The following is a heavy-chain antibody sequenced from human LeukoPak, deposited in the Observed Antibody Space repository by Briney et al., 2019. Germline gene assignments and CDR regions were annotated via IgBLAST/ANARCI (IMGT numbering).Heavy chain of an antibody. CDR3: ARGRVPGDY. Sequence: PGGSLRLSCVASGFTFSDYAMHWVRQTPGKGLEWVAVTSYDETTKRYGDSVKGRFTISRDNAKNTLYLQMNSLRAEDTAVYYCARGRVPGDYWGQGTLVTVSS. CDR2: TSYDETTK. J-gene: IGHJ4*02. CDR1: GFTFSDYA. D-gene: IGHD3-3*01. V-gene: IGHV3-30*04.